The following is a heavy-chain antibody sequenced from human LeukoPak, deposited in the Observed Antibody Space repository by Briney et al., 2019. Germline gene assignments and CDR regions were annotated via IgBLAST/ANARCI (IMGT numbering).Heavy chain of an antibody. V-gene: IGHV3-23*01. D-gene: IGHD6-13*01. J-gene: IGHJ4*02. CDR2: ISGSGGNT. CDR3: AKEVLSFGAAEN. CDR1: GFTFSTYA. Sequence: GGSLRLSCAASGFTFSTYAMSWVRQAPGEGLEWVSAISGSGGNTYYPDSVKGRFTISRDNSKNTLYLQMNSLRAEDTAVYYCAKEVLSFGAAENWGQGTLVTVSS.